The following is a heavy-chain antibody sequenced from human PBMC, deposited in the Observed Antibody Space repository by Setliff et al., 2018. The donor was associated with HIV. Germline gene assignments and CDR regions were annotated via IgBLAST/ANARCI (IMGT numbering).Heavy chain of an antibody. CDR3: AYSGRQLRGPYFDF. D-gene: IGHD1-1*01. CDR2: IYWNNNK. V-gene: IGHV2-5*01. J-gene: IGHJ4*02. CDR1: GLSLSTSGVG. Sequence: ESGPTLVNPTQTLTLTCTFSGLSLSTSGVGVGWIRQSPGKALEWLAFIYWNNNKHYSTSLKSRLTVTKDTSKNRVVFTMTNMDPVDTATYYCAYSGRQLRGPYFDFWGPGTPVTVSS.